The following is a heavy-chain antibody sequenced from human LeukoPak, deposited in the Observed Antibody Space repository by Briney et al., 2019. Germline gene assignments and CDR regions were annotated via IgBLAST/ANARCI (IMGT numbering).Heavy chain of an antibody. CDR1: GVTVNSYF. Sequence: GGSLRLSCAVSGVTVNSYFMGWVRQAPGKGLEWVSLISMEGFIYYADSVKGRFTISRDNSKNTLYLQMNSLRGGDTGLYYCARGRGGDWGQGALVTVSS. J-gene: IGHJ4*02. V-gene: IGHV3-53*01. D-gene: IGHD2-15*01. CDR2: ISMEGFI. CDR3: ARGRGGD.